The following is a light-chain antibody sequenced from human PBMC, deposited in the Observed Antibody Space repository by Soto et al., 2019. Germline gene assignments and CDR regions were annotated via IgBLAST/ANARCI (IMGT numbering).Light chain of an antibody. CDR2: KAS. J-gene: IGKJ1*01. CDR3: QQYNSYST. Sequence: DIKMNHSASALSAYVCDGVAITCRASQSISSWLAWYQQKPGKAPKLLIYKASSLESGVPSRFSGSGSGTEFTLTISSLQPDDFATYYCQQYNSYSTFGQGTKVDNK. CDR1: QSISSW. V-gene: IGKV1-5*03.